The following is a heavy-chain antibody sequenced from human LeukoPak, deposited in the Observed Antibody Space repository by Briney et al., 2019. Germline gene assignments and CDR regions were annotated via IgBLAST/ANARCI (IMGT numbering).Heavy chain of an antibody. V-gene: IGHV3-21*01. CDR2: ISTSSSYI. J-gene: IGHJ6*04. CDR3: AELGITMIGGV. CDR1: GFTFSSYG. D-gene: IGHD3-10*02. Sequence: KSGGSLRLSCAASGFTFSSYGMRWVRQAPGKGLEWVSSISTSSSYIYYADSVKGRFTISRDNAKNSLYLQMNSLRAEDTAVYYCAELGITMIGGVWGKGTTVTISS.